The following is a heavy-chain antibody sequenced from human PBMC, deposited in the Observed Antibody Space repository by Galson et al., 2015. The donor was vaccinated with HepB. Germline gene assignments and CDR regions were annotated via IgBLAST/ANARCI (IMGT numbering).Heavy chain of an antibody. CDR1: GYSFTAYY. D-gene: IGHD2-15*01. CDR3: ASLGYSSGWYGH. J-gene: IGHJ5*02. V-gene: IGHV1-2*06. Sequence: SVKVSCKASGYSFTAYYLHWVRQVPGQGLEWMGRVTPESGVTIYAQKFQGRVTMTRDTSISTVYMEMTSLRIDDTAVYYCASLGYSSGWYGHRGQGTLVTVSS. CDR2: VTPESGVT.